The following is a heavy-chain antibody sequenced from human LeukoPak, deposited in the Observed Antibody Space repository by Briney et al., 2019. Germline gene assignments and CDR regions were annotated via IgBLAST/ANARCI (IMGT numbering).Heavy chain of an antibody. CDR2: ISTYNGNT. D-gene: IGHD5-12*01. V-gene: IGHV1-18*01. CDR1: GYTFTSYG. Sequence: SVYLSCKASGYTFTSYGISWVRQAPGQGLEWMGWISTYNGNTNYAQKLQGRVTRATDTSTSTAYMVLRSLRSDDTAVYYCARGIRGYRGYDRNWFAHWGQGILVTVSS. CDR3: ARGIRGYRGYDRNWFAH. J-gene: IGHJ5*02.